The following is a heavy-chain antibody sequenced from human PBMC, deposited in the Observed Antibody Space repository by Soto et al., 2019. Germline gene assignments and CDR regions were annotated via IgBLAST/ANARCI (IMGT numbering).Heavy chain of an antibody. V-gene: IGHV1-69*06. CDR1: GGTFSSYA. CDR3: ACEGDIVATTSWWVYFDY. J-gene: IGHJ4*02. D-gene: IGHD5-12*01. CDR2: IIPIFGTA. Sequence: KVSCKAPGGTFSSYAISWVRQAPGQGVEWMGGIIPIFGTANYAQKFQGRVTITADKSTSTAYMELSSLRSEDTAVDYCACEGDIVATTSWWVYFDYWGQGTLVTVSS.